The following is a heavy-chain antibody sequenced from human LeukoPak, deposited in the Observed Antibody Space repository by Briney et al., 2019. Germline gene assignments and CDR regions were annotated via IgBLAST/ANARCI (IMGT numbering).Heavy chain of an antibody. CDR1: GYSIISDYF. J-gene: IGHJ4*02. V-gene: IGHV4-38-2*02. D-gene: IGHD4-11*01. Sequence: PSETLSLTCTVSGYSIISDYFWGWIRQPPGKGLEWIGTIYHSGSTYYSPSLKSRVTVSVDTSKNQFSLKLSSVTAADTAVYYCARDYSKVNFDYWGQGTLVTVSS. CDR2: IYHSGST. CDR3: ARDYSKVNFDY.